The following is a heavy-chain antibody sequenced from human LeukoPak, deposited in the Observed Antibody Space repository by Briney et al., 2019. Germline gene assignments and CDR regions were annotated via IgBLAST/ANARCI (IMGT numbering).Heavy chain of an antibody. CDR3: AKDSGPTVVAADNWFDH. V-gene: IGHV3-9*01. D-gene: IGHD2-15*01. J-gene: IGHJ5*02. CDR2: ISWNSGSI. Sequence: GGSLRLSCAASGFTFDDYAMHWVRQAPGKGLEWVSGISWNSGSIGYADSVKGRFTISRDNAKNSLYLQMNSLRAEDTALYYCAKDSGPTVVAADNWFDHWGQGTLVTVSS. CDR1: GFTFDDYA.